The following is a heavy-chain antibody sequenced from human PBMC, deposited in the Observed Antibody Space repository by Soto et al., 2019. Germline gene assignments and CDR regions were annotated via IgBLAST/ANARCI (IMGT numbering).Heavy chain of an antibody. Sequence: QVQPVQSGAEVKKPGASVKVSCKASGYTFTSYYMHWVRQAPGQGLEWMGIINPSGGSTSYAQKFQGRVTMTRDTSTSTVYMELSSLRSEDTAVYYCARDRGAYDILTGYFDYWGQGTLVTVSS. CDR2: INPSGGST. J-gene: IGHJ4*02. V-gene: IGHV1-46*01. CDR3: ARDRGAYDILTGYFDY. CDR1: GYTFTSYY. D-gene: IGHD3-9*01.